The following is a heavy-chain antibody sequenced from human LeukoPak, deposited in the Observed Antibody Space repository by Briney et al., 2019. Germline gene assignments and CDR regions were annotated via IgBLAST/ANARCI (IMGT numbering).Heavy chain of an antibody. V-gene: IGHV3-48*04. J-gene: IGHJ5*02. CDR2: ISHTSRTI. Sequence: GGSLRLSCAASGFTFSSYGMHWVRQAPGQGLEWISYISHTSRTIYYAESVKGQFTISRDNTEKLVYLQMNSLRVGDTAQYYCASGLLTSTSGYPYFETWGPGTLVTVSS. CDR3: ASGLLTSTSGYPYFET. D-gene: IGHD2-2*01. CDR1: GFTFSSYG.